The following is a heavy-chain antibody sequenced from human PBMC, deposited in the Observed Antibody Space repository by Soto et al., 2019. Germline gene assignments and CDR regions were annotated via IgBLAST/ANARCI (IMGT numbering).Heavy chain of an antibody. D-gene: IGHD2-15*01. V-gene: IGHV1-2*04. Sequence: ASVKVSCKASGYTFTTYYLHWLRQAPGQGLEWMGWINPNSGGANYAVKFRGWVTLTRDTPIGTAYLQMNSLKTEDTAVYYCTTWDIVVVVAIDWGQGTLVTVSS. CDR2: INPNSGGA. CDR1: GYTFTTYY. CDR3: TTWDIVVVVAID. J-gene: IGHJ4*02.